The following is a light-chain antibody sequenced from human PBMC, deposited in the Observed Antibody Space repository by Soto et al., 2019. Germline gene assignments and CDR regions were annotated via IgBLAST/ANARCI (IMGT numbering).Light chain of an antibody. Sequence: QSVLTQPRSVSGSPGKSVTISCTGTSSDVGSSNYVSWYQQHPGKVPQLIISDVSKRPSGVPDRFSGSKSDNTASLTISGLQDEDEADYFCCSHAGSYVVFGGGTKGTVL. CDR3: CSHAGSYVV. J-gene: IGLJ2*01. CDR1: SSDVGSSNY. CDR2: DVS. V-gene: IGLV2-11*01.